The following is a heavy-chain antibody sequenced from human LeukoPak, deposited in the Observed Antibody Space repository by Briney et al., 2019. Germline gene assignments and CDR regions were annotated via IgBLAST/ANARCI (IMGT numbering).Heavy chain of an antibody. CDR3: ARDVNYCSSTSCSLGMDV. CDR2: IYYSGST. CDR1: GGSISSGDYY. V-gene: IGHV4-30-4*01. D-gene: IGHD2-2*01. Sequence: SQTLSLTCTVSGGSISSGDYYWSWIRQPPGKGLEWIGYIYYSGSTYYNPSLKSRVTISVDTSKNQFSLKLGSVTAADTAVYYCARDVNYCSSTSCSLGMDVWGQGTTVTVSS. J-gene: IGHJ6*02.